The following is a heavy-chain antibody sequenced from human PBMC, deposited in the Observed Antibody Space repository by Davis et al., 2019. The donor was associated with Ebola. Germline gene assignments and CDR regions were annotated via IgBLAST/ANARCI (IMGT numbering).Heavy chain of an antibody. D-gene: IGHD1-7*01. CDR2: IKSKTDSGTR. J-gene: IGHJ4*02. Sequence: GESLKISCAASGFTFSSYAMSWVRQAPGKGLEWVARIKSKTDSGTRDFAAPVKGRFAISRDYSKDTVYLQMNSLKTEDTGAYYCTAGTGRTDFDYWGQGTLVTVSS. CDR3: TAGTGRTDFDY. CDR1: GFTFSSYA. V-gene: IGHV3-15*05.